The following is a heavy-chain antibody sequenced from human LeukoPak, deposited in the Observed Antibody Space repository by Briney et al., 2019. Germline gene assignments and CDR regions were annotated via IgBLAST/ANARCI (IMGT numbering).Heavy chain of an antibody. Sequence: PGGSLRLSCAASGFTFSSYAMSWVRRAPGKGLEWVSAISGSGGTIYYADSVKGRFTISRDNAKNSLYLQMNSLRAEDTAVYYCAELGITMIGGVWGKGTTVTISS. D-gene: IGHD3-10*02. J-gene: IGHJ6*04. V-gene: IGHV3-23*01. CDR2: ISGSGGTI. CDR1: GFTFSSYA. CDR3: AELGITMIGGV.